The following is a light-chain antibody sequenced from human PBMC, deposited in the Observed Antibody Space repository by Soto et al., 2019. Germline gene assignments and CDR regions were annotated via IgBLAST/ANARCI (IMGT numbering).Light chain of an antibody. J-gene: IGLJ2*01. V-gene: IGLV1-51*01. Sequence: QSVLTQPPSVSAAPGQTVTISCSGSDSNIGNNYVSWYQQFPGTAPKLLLYDNGKRPSGIPERFSGSKSGTSATLGITGLQTGDEADYYCGTWDSSLSVGVFGGGTQLTVL. CDR1: DSNIGNNY. CDR3: GTWDSSLSVGV. CDR2: DNG.